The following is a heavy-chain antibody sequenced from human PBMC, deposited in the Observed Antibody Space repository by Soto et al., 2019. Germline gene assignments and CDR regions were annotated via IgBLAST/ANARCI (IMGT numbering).Heavy chain of an antibody. D-gene: IGHD4-17*01. V-gene: IGHV4-39*01. CDR1: GGSISSSSYY. CDR2: IYYSGST. CDR3: ARQTGDSNSDDAFDI. J-gene: IGHJ3*02. Sequence: QLQLQESGPGLVKPSETLSLTCTVSGGSISSSSYYWGWIRQPPGKGLEWIGSIYYSGSTYYNPSLKSRVTISVDTSKNQFSLKLSSVTAADTAVYYCARQTGDSNSDDAFDIWGQGTMVTVSS.